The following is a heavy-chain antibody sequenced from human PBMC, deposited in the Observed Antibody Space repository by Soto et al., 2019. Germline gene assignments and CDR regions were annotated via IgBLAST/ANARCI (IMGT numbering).Heavy chain of an antibody. Sequence: SETLSLTCTVSGGSLSSYYWNWMQQPPGKGLEWIGYIFYSGSTNYNPSLKSRVTISVDRSKNQFSLKLSSVTSLRSEDTAVYYCSRGDATKIVVTTYYGMDVWGQGTTVTVSS. CDR1: GGSLSSYY. J-gene: IGHJ6*02. D-gene: IGHD4-17*01. CDR3: SRGDATKIVVTTYYGMDV. V-gene: IGHV4-59*01. CDR2: IFYSGST.